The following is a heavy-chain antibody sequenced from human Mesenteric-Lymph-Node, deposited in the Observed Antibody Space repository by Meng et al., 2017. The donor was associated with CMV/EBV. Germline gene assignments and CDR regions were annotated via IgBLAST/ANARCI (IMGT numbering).Heavy chain of an antibody. V-gene: IGHV4-59*08. D-gene: IGHD3-9*01. Sequence: GSLRLSCSVSGGSASIYPWSWIRKSPGKGLEWIGYISYSGDTNYNPSLKSRVTISVDKSKNQVSLKLSSVTAADTAVYYCARGVGYDILTGYYDYWGQGTLVTVSS. CDR2: ISYSGDT. J-gene: IGHJ4*02. CDR3: ARGVGYDILTGYYDY. CDR1: GGSASIYP.